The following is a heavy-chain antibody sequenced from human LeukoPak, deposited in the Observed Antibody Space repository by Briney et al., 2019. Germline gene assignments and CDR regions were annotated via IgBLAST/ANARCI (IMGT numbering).Heavy chain of an antibody. J-gene: IGHJ4*02. CDR1: GFTFSSYS. CDR2: ISSSSSYI. V-gene: IGHV3-21*01. CDR3: AREEVTYCSVTTCYSGVDY. D-gene: IGHD2-2*01. Sequence: PGGSLRLSCAASGFTFSSYSMNWVRQAPGKGLEWVSSISSSSSYIYYADSVKGRFTISRDNAKTSLYLQMNSLRAEDTAVYYCAREEVTYCSVTTCYSGVDYWGQGTLVTVSS.